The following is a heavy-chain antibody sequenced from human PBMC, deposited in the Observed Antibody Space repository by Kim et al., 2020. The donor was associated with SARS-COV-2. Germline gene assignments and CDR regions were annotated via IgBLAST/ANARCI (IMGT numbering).Heavy chain of an antibody. CDR3: AGDWANYYDSSGYLPFDY. V-gene: IGHV4-59*01. D-gene: IGHD3-22*01. J-gene: IGHJ4*02. Sequence: KSRVTITVDTSKNQFSLKLSSVTAADTAVYYCAGDWANYYDSSGYLPFDYWGQGTLVTVSS.